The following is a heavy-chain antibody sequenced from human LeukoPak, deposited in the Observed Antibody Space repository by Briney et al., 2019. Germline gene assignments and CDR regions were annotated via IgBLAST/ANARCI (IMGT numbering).Heavy chain of an antibody. CDR3: ARDPYSGYGRFDY. CDR2: IYYSGST. D-gene: IGHD5-12*01. V-gene: IGHV4-61*03. CDR1: GGSISSGSYY. J-gene: IGHJ4*02. Sequence: PSQTLSLTCTVSGGSISSGSYYWSWIRQPPGKGLEWIGYIYYSGSTNYNPSLKSRVTISVDTSKNHFSLKLNSVTAADTAVYYCARDPYSGYGRFDYWGQGTLVTVSS.